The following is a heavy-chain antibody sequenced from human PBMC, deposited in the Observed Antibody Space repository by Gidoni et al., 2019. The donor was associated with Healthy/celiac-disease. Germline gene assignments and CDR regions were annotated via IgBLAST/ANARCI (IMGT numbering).Heavy chain of an antibody. J-gene: IGHJ4*02. Sequence: QVPLVQSGAEVKKPGSSVKVSCKASGGTFSSYAISWVRQAPGQGLEWMGGIIPIFGTANYAQKFQGRVTITADESTSTAYMELSSLRSEDTAVYYCARSRFLEWLLRSDYFDYWGQGTLVTVSS. CDR1: GGTFSSYA. V-gene: IGHV1-69*01. CDR3: ARSRFLEWLLRSDYFDY. D-gene: IGHD3-3*01. CDR2: IIPIFGTA.